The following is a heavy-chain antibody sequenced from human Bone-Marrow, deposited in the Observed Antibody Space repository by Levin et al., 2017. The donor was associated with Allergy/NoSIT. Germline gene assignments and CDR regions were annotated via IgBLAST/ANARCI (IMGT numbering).Heavy chain of an antibody. CDR1: GASVSSVNW. CDR2: VYHSGTT. V-gene: IGHV4-4*02. CDR3: ASYSDKGFDS. Sequence: SETLSLTCAVSGASVSSVNWWSWVRQPPGKGLAWIGEVYHSGTTNYNPSLKSRVTVSVDKSRNQFSLTLRSVSVADTAVYYCASYSDKGFDSWGQGMLVTVSS. D-gene: IGHD1-26*01. J-gene: IGHJ4*02.